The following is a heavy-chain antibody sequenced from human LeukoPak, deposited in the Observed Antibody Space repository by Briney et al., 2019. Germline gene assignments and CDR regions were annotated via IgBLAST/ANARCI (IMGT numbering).Heavy chain of an antibody. D-gene: IGHD3-22*01. CDR3: ARGGGDSSGYFYYFDY. V-gene: IGHV4-31*03. J-gene: IGHJ4*02. CDR2: IYYSGST. Sequence: PSETLSLTCTVSGGSISSGGYYWSWIRQHPGKGLEWIGYIYYSGSTYYNPSLKSRVTISVDTSKNQFSLKLSSVTAADTAVYYCARGGGDSSGYFYYFDYWGQGTLVTVSS. CDR1: GGSISSGGYY.